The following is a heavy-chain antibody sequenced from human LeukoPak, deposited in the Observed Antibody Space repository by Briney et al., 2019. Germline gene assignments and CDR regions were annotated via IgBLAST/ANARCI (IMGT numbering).Heavy chain of an antibody. CDR3: ARCITIFGVVISRPLDY. CDR1: GGSFSGYY. Sequence: KPSETLSLTCAVYGGSFSGYYWSWIRQPPGKGLEWIGEINHSGSTNYNPSLKSRVTISVDTSKNQFSLKLSSVTAAGTAVYYCARCITIFGVVISRPLDYWGQGTLVTVSS. CDR2: INHSGST. J-gene: IGHJ4*02. V-gene: IGHV4-34*01. D-gene: IGHD3-3*01.